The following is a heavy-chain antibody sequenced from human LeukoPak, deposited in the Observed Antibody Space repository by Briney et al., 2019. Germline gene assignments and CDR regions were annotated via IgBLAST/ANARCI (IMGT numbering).Heavy chain of an antibody. CDR3: ARPRSTSRGGRVAFDI. V-gene: IGHV3-30*04. CDR2: ISYDGSNK. CDR1: GFTSSSYA. J-gene: IGHJ3*02. Sequence: PGRSLRLSCAASGFTSSSYAMHWVRQAPGKGLEWVAVISYDGSNKYYADSVKGRFTISRDNSKNTLYLQMNSLRAEDTAVYYCARPRSTSRGGRVAFDIWGQGTMVTVSS. D-gene: IGHD2-2*01.